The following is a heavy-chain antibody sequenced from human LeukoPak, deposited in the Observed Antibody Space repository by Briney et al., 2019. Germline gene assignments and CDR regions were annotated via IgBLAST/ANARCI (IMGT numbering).Heavy chain of an antibody. D-gene: IGHD3-3*01. V-gene: IGHV3-23*01. J-gene: IGHJ4*02. CDR2: ISGSGGST. CDR3: AKDESPYYDFWSGYNDY. CDR1: GFTLSSYA. Sequence: PGGSLRLSCAASGFTLSSYAMSWVRQAPGKGLEWVSAISGSGGSTYYADSVKGRFTISRDNSKNTLYLQMNSLRAEDTAVYYCAKDESPYYDFWSGYNDYWGQGTLVTVSS.